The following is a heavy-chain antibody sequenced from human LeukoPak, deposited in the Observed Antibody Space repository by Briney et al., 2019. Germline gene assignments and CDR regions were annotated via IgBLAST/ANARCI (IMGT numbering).Heavy chain of an antibody. CDR2: IGSSGSTI. CDR1: GFTFSDYY. CDR3: ATVEMATNMGAFDI. D-gene: IGHD5-24*01. J-gene: IGHJ3*02. Sequence: KPGGSLRLSCAASGFTFSDYYTSWIRQAPGKGLEWVSYIGSSGSTIYYADSVKGRFTISRDNAKNSLYLQMNSLRAEDTAVYYCATVEMATNMGAFDIWGQGTMVTVSS. V-gene: IGHV3-11*04.